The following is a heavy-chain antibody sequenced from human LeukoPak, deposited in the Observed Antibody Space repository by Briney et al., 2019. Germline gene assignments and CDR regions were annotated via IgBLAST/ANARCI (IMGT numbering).Heavy chain of an antibody. J-gene: IGHJ4*02. Sequence: GGSLRLSCAASGFTFSSYAMSWVRQAPGKGLEWVSAISGSGGSTYYADSVKGRFTIPRDNSKNTLYLQMNSLRAEDTAVYYCAKDRRRRVVNLIDYWGQGTLVTVSS. CDR3: AKDRRRRVVNLIDY. CDR1: GFTFSSYA. V-gene: IGHV3-23*01. CDR2: ISGSGGST. D-gene: IGHD2-15*01.